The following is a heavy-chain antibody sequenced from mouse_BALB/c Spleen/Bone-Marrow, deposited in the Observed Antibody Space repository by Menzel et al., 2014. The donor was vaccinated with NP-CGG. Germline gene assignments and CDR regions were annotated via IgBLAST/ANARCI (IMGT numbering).Heavy chain of an antibody. CDR3: ARSNDGFPAWFAY. CDR1: GYSIXNDYA. J-gene: IGHJ3*01. CDR2: ISYSGST. D-gene: IGHD2-3*01. Sequence: EVQLQESRPGLVKPSQSLSLPCTVTGYSIXNDYAWNWIRQFPGNKPEWMGYISYSGSTSYNPYLKSRISITRDTSKSQFFLQLNSVTTEDTATYYCARSNDGFPAWFAYWGQGTLVTVSA. V-gene: IGHV3-2*02.